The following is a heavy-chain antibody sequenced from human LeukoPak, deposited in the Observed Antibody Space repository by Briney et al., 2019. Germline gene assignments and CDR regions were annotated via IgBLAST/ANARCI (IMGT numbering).Heavy chain of an antibody. CDR3: ARASSGWYSHLGH. CDR1: GGSISSYY. J-gene: IGHJ5*02. CDR2: IFYTGST. Sequence: SETLSLTCTVSGGSISSYYWSWIRQPPGKGLEWIGYIFYTGSTTYNPSLKSRVTISVDTSKNEFSLKLTSVTAADTAVYHCARASSGWYSHLGHWGQGTLVTVSS. D-gene: IGHD6-19*01. V-gene: IGHV4-59*01.